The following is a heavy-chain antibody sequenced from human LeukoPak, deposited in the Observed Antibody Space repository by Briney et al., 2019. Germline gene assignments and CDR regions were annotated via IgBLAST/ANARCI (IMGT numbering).Heavy chain of an antibody. CDR1: GYTFTGYY. D-gene: IGHD7-27*01. CDR2: INPNSGGT. CDR3: ARDPGGTWGFDY. J-gene: IGHJ4*02. Sequence: GASVKVSCKASGYTFTGYYMRWVRQAPGQGLEWMGRINPNSGGTNYAQKFQDRISMTTDTSTNTAYMELRSLKSDDTAVYYCARDPGGTWGFDYWGQGALVTVSS. V-gene: IGHV1-2*06.